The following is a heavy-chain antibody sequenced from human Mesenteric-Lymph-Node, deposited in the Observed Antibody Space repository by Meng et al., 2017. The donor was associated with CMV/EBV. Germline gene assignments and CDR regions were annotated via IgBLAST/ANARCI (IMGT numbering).Heavy chain of an antibody. CDR3: ARVGGPADWNYIY. D-gene: IGHD1-7*01. V-gene: IGHV3-23*01. CDR1: GFTFSSYA. J-gene: IGHJ1*01. CDR2: IVGGGGST. Sequence: GESLKISCAASGFTFSSYAMSWVRQAPGKRLEWVSTIVGGGGSTYYPDSVKGRFTISRDNSKNALYLQMNSLGAEDTAMYYCARVGGPADWNYIYWGQGTLVTVSS.